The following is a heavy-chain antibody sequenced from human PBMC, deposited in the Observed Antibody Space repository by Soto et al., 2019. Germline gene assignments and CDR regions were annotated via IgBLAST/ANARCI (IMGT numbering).Heavy chain of an antibody. Sequence: PSETLSLTCAVSSDSMSRSNWWSWVRQSPGKGLEWIGEISHSGSTNYNPSLKRRVTISVDKSKSQFSLMLTSVTAADTAVYFCAGASGWRIDPWGQRTLVPVSS. V-gene: IGHV4-4*02. CDR2: ISHSGST. CDR3: AGASGWRIDP. CDR1: SDSMSRSNW. D-gene: IGHD3-10*01. J-gene: IGHJ5*02.